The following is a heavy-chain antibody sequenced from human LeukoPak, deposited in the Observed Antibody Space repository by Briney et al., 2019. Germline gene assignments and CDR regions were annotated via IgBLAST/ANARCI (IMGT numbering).Heavy chain of an antibody. D-gene: IGHD5-24*01. J-gene: IGHJ4*02. CDR1: GFTFHGYT. CDR2: INWDGGTT. V-gene: IGHV3-43*01. CDR3: AKERLEKDTIPPDFDY. Sequence: GGSLRLSCSASGFTFHGYTIHWVRQAPGKGLEWVSLINWDGGTTYYADSVKGRFTISRDNSKNSLYLQMNSLRIEDTALYYCAKERLEKDTIPPDFDYWGQGTLVTVSS.